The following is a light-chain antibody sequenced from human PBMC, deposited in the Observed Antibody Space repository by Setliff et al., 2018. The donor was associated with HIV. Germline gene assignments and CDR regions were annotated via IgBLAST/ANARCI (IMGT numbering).Light chain of an antibody. J-gene: IGLJ1*01. CDR1: NSGSKS. CDR3: QVWDSSSDQAYV. CDR2: YDS. Sequence: SYELTKPPSVSVAPGKTARITCGGNNSGSKSVHWYQQKPGQAPVLVIYYDSDRPSGIPERFSGSNSGNTATLTISRVEAGDEADYYCQVWDSSSDQAYVFGTGTKVTVL. V-gene: IGLV3-21*04.